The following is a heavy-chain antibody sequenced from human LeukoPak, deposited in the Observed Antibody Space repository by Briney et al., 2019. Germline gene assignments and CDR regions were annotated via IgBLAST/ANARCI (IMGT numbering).Heavy chain of an antibody. Sequence: GGSLRLSCAASGFTFDDYAMHWVRQAPGKGLEWVSGISWISGSIGYADSVKGRFTISRDNAKNFLYPQMNSLRAEDTALYYCAKGSGYYYDSSGPDYWGQGTLVTVSS. J-gene: IGHJ4*02. CDR1: GFTFDDYA. CDR3: AKGSGYYYDSSGPDY. CDR2: ISWISGSI. V-gene: IGHV3-9*01. D-gene: IGHD3-22*01.